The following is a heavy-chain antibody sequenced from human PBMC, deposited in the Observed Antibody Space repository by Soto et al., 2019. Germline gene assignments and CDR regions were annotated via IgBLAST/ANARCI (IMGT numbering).Heavy chain of an antibody. CDR2: TYGDDSK. V-gene: IGHV2-5*02. J-gene: IGHJ5*02. Sequence: QITLKESGPTLVKPTQTLTLTCTFSGFSFTTSGVGVGWIRQPPRQTLEWLAITYGDDSKRYRSSLKSRLTXTXXYSKHQVVLTMTNRDPEDQATYHCAHRRGFVEFDAWGQGTLVTVSS. CDR3: AHRRGFVEFDA. CDR1: GFSFTTSGVG. D-gene: IGHD3-10*01.